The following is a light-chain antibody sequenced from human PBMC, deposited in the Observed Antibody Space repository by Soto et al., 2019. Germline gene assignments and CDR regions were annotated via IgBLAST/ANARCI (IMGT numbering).Light chain of an antibody. J-gene: IGKJ2*01. CDR2: DAS. Sequence: DIQMTQSPSSLSASVGDRVTITCQASQDISNYLNWYQQKPGKAPKLLIYDASNLETGVPSRFCGSGSGTDFTFTISSLQPEDIATYYCQQYDNLPRYTFGQGTKLEIK. CDR1: QDISNY. V-gene: IGKV1-33*01. CDR3: QQYDNLPRYT.